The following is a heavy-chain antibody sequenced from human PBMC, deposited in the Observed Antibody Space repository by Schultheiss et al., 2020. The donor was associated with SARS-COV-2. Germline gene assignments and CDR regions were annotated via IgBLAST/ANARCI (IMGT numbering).Heavy chain of an antibody. V-gene: IGHV4-59*01. CDR3: ARDRYDSSGRDGMDV. D-gene: IGHD3-22*01. J-gene: IGHJ6*02. Sequence: SETLSLTCAVYGGSFSGYYWSWIRQPPGKGLEWIGYIYYSGSTNYNPSLKSRVTISVDTSKNQFSLKLSSVTAADTAVYYCARDRYDSSGRDGMDVWGQGTTVTVSS. CDR2: IYYSGST. CDR1: GGSFSGYY.